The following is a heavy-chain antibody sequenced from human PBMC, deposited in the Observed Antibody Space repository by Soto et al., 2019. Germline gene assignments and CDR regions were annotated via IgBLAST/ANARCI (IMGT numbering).Heavy chain of an antibody. D-gene: IGHD2-15*01. CDR1: GGTFSSYA. V-gene: IGHV1-69*01. CDR3: AGPMDSVVVVAARGYYYGMAV. J-gene: IGHJ6*02. Sequence: QVQLVQSGAEVKKPGSSVKVSCKASGGTFSSYAISWVRQAPGQGLEWMGGIIPIFGTANYAQKFQGRVTITADESTSTAYMERSSLRSDDTAVYYCAGPMDSVVVVAARGYYYGMAVWGQGTTVTVSS. CDR2: IIPIFGTA.